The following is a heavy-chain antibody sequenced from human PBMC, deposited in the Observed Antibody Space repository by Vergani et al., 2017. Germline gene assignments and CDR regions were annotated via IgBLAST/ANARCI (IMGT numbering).Heavy chain of an antibody. D-gene: IGHD6-6*01. J-gene: IGHJ4*02. V-gene: IGHV3-15*01. CDR3: STEGVTYSSSPV. Sequence: EVQLVESGGGLVKPGGSLRLSCAASGFTFRNAWMSWVRQAPGKGLEWVGRIKSKIDGGATDYAAPVKGRFTISRDDSKNTLYLQMNSLKTEDTALYYCSTEGVTYSSSPVWGQGTLVTVSS. CDR1: GFTFRNAW. CDR2: IKSKIDGGAT.